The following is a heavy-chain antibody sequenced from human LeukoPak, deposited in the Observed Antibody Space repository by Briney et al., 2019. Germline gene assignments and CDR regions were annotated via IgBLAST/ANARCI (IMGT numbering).Heavy chain of an antibody. J-gene: IGHJ6*03. D-gene: IGHD1-26*01. CDR2: IIPIFGTA. CDR1: GGTFSSYA. CDR3: ARDTPKYSGSPSARGYYYYMDV. V-gene: IGHV1-69*05. Sequence: GSSVKVSCKASGGTFSSYAISWVRQAPGQGLEWMGGIIPIFGTANYAQKFQGRVTITTDESTSTAYMELSSLRSEDTAVYYCARDTPKYSGSPSARGYYYYMDVWGKGTTVTVSS.